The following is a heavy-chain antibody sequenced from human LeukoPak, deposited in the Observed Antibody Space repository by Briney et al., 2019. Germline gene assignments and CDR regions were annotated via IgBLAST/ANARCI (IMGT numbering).Heavy chain of an antibody. CDR2: IYYSGST. Sequence: SETLSLTCTVSGGSISSGGYYWSWIRQHPGKGLEWIGYIYYSGSTYYNPSLKSRVTISIDTSKNQFSLKLSSVTAADTAVYYCARDFAYYYDSSGLNAFDIWGQGTMVTVSS. V-gene: IGHV4-31*03. J-gene: IGHJ3*02. D-gene: IGHD3-22*01. CDR1: GGSISSGGYY. CDR3: ARDFAYYYDSSGLNAFDI.